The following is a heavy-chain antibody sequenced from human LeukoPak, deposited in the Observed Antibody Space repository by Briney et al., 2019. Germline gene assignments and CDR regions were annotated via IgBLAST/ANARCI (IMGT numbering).Heavy chain of an antibody. J-gene: IGHJ5*02. Sequence: SVKVSCKASGYTFTGYYMHWVRQAPGQGLEWMGGIIPIFGTANYAQKFQGRVTITADKSTSTAYMELSSLRSEDTAVYYCAREGAAAALRRQNWFDPWGQGTLVTVSS. V-gene: IGHV1-69*06. CDR3: AREGAAAALRRQNWFDP. CDR1: GYTFTGYY. CDR2: IIPIFGTA. D-gene: IGHD6-13*01.